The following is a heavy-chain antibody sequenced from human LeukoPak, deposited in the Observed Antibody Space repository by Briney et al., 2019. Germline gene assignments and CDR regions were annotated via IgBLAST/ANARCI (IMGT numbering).Heavy chain of an antibody. D-gene: IGHD3-22*01. CDR2: FDPEDGET. CDR3: ATYYCDSSGYYPFDY. CDR1: GYTLTELS. Sequence: EASVKVSCKVSGYTLTELSMHWVRQAPGKGLEWMGGFDPEDGETIYAQKFQGRVTMTEDTSTDTAYMELSSLRSEDTAVYYCATYYCDSSGYYPFDYWGQGTLVTVSS. V-gene: IGHV1-24*01. J-gene: IGHJ4*02.